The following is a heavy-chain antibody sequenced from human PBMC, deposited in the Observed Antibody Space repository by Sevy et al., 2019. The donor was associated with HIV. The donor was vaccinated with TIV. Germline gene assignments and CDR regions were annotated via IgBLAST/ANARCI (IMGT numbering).Heavy chain of an antibody. CDR1: GFSFSSYA. CDR2: ISGSGITT. Sequence: GGSLRLSCAASGFSFSSYAMSWVRQAPGKGLEWVSGISGSGITTYYADSVKGRFTISRDNSKNTLHLQMNSLRAEDTAVYYCARVAGSGTYYIGDFDYWGQGTLVTVSS. V-gene: IGHV3-23*01. CDR3: ARVAGSGTYYIGDFDY. J-gene: IGHJ4*02. D-gene: IGHD3-10*01.